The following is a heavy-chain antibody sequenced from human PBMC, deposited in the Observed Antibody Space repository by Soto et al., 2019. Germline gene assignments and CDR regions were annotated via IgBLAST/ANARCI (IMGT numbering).Heavy chain of an antibody. CDR2: ISSSSSYI. CDR1: GLTFSSYS. V-gene: IGHV3-21*01. CDR3: ARDAYYDSSGYYY. J-gene: IGHJ4*02. D-gene: IGHD3-22*01. Sequence: GSLRLSCAASGLTFSSYSMNWVRQAPGKGLEWVSSISSSSSYIYYADSVKGRFTISRDNAKNSLYLQMNSLRAEDTAVYYCARDAYYDSSGYYYWGQGTLVTVSS.